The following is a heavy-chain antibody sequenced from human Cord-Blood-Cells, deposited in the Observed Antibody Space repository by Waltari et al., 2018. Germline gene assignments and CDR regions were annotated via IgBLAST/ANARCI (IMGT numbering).Heavy chain of an antibody. CDR2: IWYDGSNK. D-gene: IGHD3-22*01. J-gene: IGHJ4*02. CDR1: GFTFSSYG. V-gene: IGHV3-33*01. Sequence: QVQLVESGGGVVQPGRSLRLSCAASGFTFSSYGMHWVRQAPGTGLEWVAVIWYDGSNKYYADSVKGRFTISRDNSKNTLYLQMNSLRAEDTAVYYCARDLIYYDSSGYYPTFGYWGQGTLVTVSS. CDR3: ARDLIYYDSSGYYPTFGY.